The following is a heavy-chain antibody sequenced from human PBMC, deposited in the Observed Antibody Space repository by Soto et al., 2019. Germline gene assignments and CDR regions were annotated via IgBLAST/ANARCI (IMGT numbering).Heavy chain of an antibody. J-gene: IGHJ4*02. CDR1: GFTFSSYG. CDR3: AKDTSKGTGTTDY. V-gene: IGHV3-30*18. D-gene: IGHD1-7*01. CDR2: ISYDGSNK. Sequence: PGGSLRLSCAASGFTFSSYGMHWVRQAPGKGLEWVAVISYDGSNKYYADSVKGRFTISRDNSKNTLYLQMNSLRAEDTAVYYCAKDTSKGTGTTDYWGQGTLVTVS.